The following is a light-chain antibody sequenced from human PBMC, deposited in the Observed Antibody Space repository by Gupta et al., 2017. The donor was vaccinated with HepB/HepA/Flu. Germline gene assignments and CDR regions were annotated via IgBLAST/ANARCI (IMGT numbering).Light chain of an antibody. Sequence: VRMTQSPSSLSASVGDRVTITCQASQDIFNYLNWYKQKPGKPPKLLIYDASTLETGVSSRCSGSGSGTDINFTSSRMKPEDVATYYCLQNSKVPLTFGGGTKVEIK. CDR1: QDIFNY. CDR3: LQNSKVPLT. CDR2: DAS. V-gene: IGKV1-33*01. J-gene: IGKJ4*01.